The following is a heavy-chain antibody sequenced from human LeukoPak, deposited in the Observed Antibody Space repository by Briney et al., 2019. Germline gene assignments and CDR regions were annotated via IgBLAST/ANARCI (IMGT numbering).Heavy chain of an antibody. D-gene: IGHD2-2*01. CDR2: ISSSGSTI. J-gene: IGHJ3*02. CDR1: GFTFSSYE. Sequence: GGSLRLSCAASGFTFSSYEMNWVRQAPGKGLEWVSYISSSGSTIYYADSVKGRFTISRDNAKNSLYLQMNSLRAEDTAVYYCARASVVVEVGNAFDIWGQGTMVTVSS. CDR3: ARASVVVEVGNAFDI. V-gene: IGHV3-48*03.